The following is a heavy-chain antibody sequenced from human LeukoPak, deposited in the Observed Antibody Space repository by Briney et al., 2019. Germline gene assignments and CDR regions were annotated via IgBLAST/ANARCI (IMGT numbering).Heavy chain of an antibody. CDR2: IRNDGTIK. Sequence: PGGSLRLSCAASGFTFSTYGMHWVRQAPGKGLEWVAFIRNDGTIKYYADSVKGRFTISRDNSKNTLYLQMNSLRAGDTAVYYCAKVLTGTNWYFDLWGRGTLVTVSS. D-gene: IGHD1-7*01. CDR1: GFTFSTYG. J-gene: IGHJ2*01. CDR3: AKVLTGTNWYFDL. V-gene: IGHV3-30*02.